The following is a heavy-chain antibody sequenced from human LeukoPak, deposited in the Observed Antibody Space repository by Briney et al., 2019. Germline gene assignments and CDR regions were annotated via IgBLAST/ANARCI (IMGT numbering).Heavy chain of an antibody. CDR3: STDPRLLMY. CDR1: GFSISDSY. V-gene: IGHV3-11*01. Sequence: GGSLLLSCVVSGFSISDSYMTWIRQPPGKGLEWLAYISGSGSDIYFADSVKGRFTISRDNAKNSLYLQMNSLRPEDTALYYCSTDPRLLMYWGHGTLVTVSS. D-gene: IGHD2-8*01. J-gene: IGHJ4*01. CDR2: ISGSGSDI.